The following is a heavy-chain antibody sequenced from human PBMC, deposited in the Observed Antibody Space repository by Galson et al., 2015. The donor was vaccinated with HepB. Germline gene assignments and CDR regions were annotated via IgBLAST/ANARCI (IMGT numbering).Heavy chain of an antibody. Sequence: SLRLSCAASGFTFSDYYMSWIRQAPGKGLEWVSYISSSSSYTNYADSVKGRFTISRDNAKNSLYLQMNSLRAEDTAVYHCARVSEQWLGSFDYWGQGTLVTVSS. V-gene: IGHV3-11*05. CDR3: ARVSEQWLGSFDY. D-gene: IGHD6-19*01. CDR2: ISSSSSYT. CDR1: GFTFSDYY. J-gene: IGHJ4*02.